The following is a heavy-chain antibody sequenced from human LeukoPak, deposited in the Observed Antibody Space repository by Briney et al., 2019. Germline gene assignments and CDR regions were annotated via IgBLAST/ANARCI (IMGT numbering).Heavy chain of an antibody. CDR3: ARDGAYCGGDCYPGFDY. D-gene: IGHD2-21*02. CDR1: GFIFSDYY. J-gene: IGHJ4*02. Sequence: GGSLRLSCAASGFIFSDYYMNWIRQAPGKGMEWDSYISVTSRNIYYADSVKGRFTISRDNAKNSLYLQMNSLRAEDTAVYYCARDGAYCGGDCYPGFDYWGQGTLVTVSS. CDR2: ISVTSRNI. V-gene: IGHV3-11*04.